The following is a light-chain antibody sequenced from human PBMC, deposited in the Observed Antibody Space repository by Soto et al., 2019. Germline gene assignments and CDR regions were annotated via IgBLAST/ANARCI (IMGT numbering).Light chain of an antibody. Sequence: QSALTQPASVSGSPGQSITISCTGTSSDVGGYNYVSWYQQHPAKAPKLMIYEVSNRPSGVSNRFSGSKSGNTASLTISGLQAEDEADYYCSSYTSSSVYVFGTGTKVT. CDR1: SSDVGGYNY. J-gene: IGLJ1*01. CDR2: EVS. V-gene: IGLV2-14*01. CDR3: SSYTSSSVYV.